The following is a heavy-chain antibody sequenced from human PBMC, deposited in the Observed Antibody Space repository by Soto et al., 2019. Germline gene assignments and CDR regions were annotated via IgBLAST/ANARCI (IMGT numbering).Heavy chain of an antibody. CDR1: GFTFSSYA. J-gene: IGHJ4*02. V-gene: IGHV3-30-3*01. Sequence: QVQLVESGGGVVQPGRSLRLSCAASGFTFSSYAMHWVRQAPGKGLEWVAIISYDGSNKYYAESVKGRFTISRDNSKNTLYLQMNSLRTEDTAVYYCAREYSGYDKAIDYWGQETLVTVSS. CDR3: AREYSGYDKAIDY. D-gene: IGHD5-12*01. CDR2: ISYDGSNK.